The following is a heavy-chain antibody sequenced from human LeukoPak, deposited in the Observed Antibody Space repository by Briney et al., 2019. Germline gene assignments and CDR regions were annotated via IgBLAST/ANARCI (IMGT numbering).Heavy chain of an antibody. CDR2: ITWDGGST. V-gene: IGHV3-43*01. CDR1: GFTFDDYT. CDR3: AKGKNTGSYLSHVDY. J-gene: IGHJ4*02. Sequence: SGGSLRLSCAASGFTFDDYTMHWVRQAPGKGLECVSLITWDGGSTYYADSVKGRFTISRDNSKNSLYLQMNSLRTEDTALYYCAKGKNTGSYLSHVDYWGQGTLVTVSS. D-gene: IGHD3-10*01.